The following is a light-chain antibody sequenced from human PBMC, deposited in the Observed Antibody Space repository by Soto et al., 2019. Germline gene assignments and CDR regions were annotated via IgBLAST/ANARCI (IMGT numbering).Light chain of an antibody. CDR3: QLYYSYPFT. CDR1: QDIRKD. V-gene: IGKV1-33*01. J-gene: IGKJ3*01. CDR2: DAS. Sequence: DIQMTQCQYSLSASVGDRVTITCQASQDIRKDLNWYQQKPGKAPKLLIYDASNLETGVPSRFSGSGSGTDFTLTISCLQSEDFATYYCQLYYSYPFTFCPGSKVDIK.